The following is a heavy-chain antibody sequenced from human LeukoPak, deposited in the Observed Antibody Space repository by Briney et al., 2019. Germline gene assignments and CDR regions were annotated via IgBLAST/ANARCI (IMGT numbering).Heavy chain of an antibody. D-gene: IGHD3-16*02. CDR1: GFTFSGSA. CDR2: ISYSGANS. CDR3: SRDMQLST. V-gene: IGHV3-23*01. Sequence: PAGSLRLSCAASGFTFSGSAMSWVRQPPGEGLEWVTRISYSGANSYYTDSVRGRFTISRDNSKDTLFLQMNSLRAEDTAIYYCSRDMQLSTWGRGTMVTVSS. J-gene: IGHJ3*01.